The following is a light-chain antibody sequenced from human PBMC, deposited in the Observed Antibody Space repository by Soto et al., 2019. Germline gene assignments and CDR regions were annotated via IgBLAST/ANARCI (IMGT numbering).Light chain of an antibody. CDR3: QQYNNWPIT. J-gene: IGKJ5*01. Sequence: EVVLTQSPATLSVSPGEGVTLSCRASQSVNVLLAWYQQKPGQAPRLLIYRASTRATGVPARFSGSGSETEFTLTISNLQSEDFALYYCQQYNNWPITFGQGTRLEIK. V-gene: IGKV3-15*01. CDR1: QSVNVL. CDR2: RAS.